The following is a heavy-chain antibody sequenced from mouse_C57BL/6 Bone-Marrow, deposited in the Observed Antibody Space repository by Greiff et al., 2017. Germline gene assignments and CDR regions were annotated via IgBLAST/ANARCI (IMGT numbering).Heavy chain of an antibody. J-gene: IGHJ4*01. V-gene: IGHV14-4*01. CDR3: TPLLRSVLYAMDD. CDR2: IDPENGAT. D-gene: IGHD1-1*01. Sequence: VQLQQSGAELVRPGASVKLSCTASGFNIKDDYMHWVKHRPEQGLEWIGWIDPENGATEYASQFQGKATITADTSSNTAYLQLSSLTSEDTAVYYCTPLLRSVLYAMDDWGQGTSVTVSS. CDR1: GFNIKDDY.